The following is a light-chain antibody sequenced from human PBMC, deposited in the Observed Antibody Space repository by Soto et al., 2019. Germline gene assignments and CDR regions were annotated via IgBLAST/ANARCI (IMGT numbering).Light chain of an antibody. Sequence: QSALTQPASVSGSPGQSITISCTGTSSDVGSYNLVSWYQQHPGKAPKLMIYEVSKRPSGVSNRLSGSKSGNTASLTISGLQAEDEADYYCCSYAGSSTSGYVFGTGTKVTVL. CDR3: CSYAGSSTSGYV. CDR2: EVS. V-gene: IGLV2-23*02. CDR1: SSDVGSYNL. J-gene: IGLJ1*01.